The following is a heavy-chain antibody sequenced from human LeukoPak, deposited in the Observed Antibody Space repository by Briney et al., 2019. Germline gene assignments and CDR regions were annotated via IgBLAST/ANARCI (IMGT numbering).Heavy chain of an antibody. D-gene: IGHD2-15*01. CDR3: ARHTSGSPWDAIDV. V-gene: IGHV5-51*01. CDR1: GYSLTSHW. J-gene: IGHJ6*02. Sequence: GESLKISCKGSGYSLTSHWIAWVRQMPGKGLEWMGITYPGDSDTRYSPSFQGQVTISADKSINTAYLQWSSLKTSDTAMYYCARHTSGSPWDAIDVWGHGTKVTVSS. CDR2: TYPGDSDT.